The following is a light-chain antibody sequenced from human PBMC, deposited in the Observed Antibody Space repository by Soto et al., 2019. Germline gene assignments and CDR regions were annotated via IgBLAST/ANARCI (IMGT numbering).Light chain of an antibody. CDR3: QQFNDWPFT. V-gene: IGKV3-15*01. J-gene: IGKJ3*01. CDR2: GAS. Sequence: EIVITQSPATLSVSPGERATLYCRASQSISRNLAWYQQKPGQSPRLLIYGASARATGIPDRFSGSGSGTEFTLTISSLQSEDFALYSCQQFNDWPFTFGPGTKVDFK. CDR1: QSISRN.